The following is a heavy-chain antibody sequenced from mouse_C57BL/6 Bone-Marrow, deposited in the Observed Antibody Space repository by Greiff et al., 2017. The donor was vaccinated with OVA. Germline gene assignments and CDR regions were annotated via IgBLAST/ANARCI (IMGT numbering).Heavy chain of an antibody. Sequence: QVHVKQSGAELARPGASVKLSCKASGYTFTSYGISWVKQRTGQGLEWIGEIYPRSGNTYYNEKFKGKATLTADKSSSTAYMELRSLTSEDSAVYFCARDSNYRPWFAYWGQGTLVTVSA. J-gene: IGHJ3*01. V-gene: IGHV1-81*01. CDR1: GYTFTSYG. CDR3: ARDSNYRPWFAY. CDR2: IYPRSGNT. D-gene: IGHD2-5*01.